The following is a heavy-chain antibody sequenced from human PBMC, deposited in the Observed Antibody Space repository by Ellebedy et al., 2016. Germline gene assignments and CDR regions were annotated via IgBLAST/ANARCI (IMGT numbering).Heavy chain of an antibody. CDR3: ATTTYCTNGVCRNYFDY. V-gene: IGHV1-24*01. CDR2: FDPEDGET. J-gene: IGHJ4*02. D-gene: IGHD2-8*01. Sequence: ASVKVSXKVSGYTLTELSMHWVRQAPGKGLEWMGGFDPEDGETIYAQKFQGRVTMTEDTSTDTAYMELSSLRSEDTAVYYCATTTYCTNGVCRNYFDYWGQGTLVTVSS. CDR1: GYTLTELS.